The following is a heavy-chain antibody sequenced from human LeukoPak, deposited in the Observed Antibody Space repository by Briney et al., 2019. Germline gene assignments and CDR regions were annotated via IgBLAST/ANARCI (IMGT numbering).Heavy chain of an antibody. D-gene: IGHD3-10*01. Sequence: GGSLRLPCAASGFTFSSYAMSWVRQAPGKGLEWVSAISGSGGSTYYADSVKGRFTISRDNSKNTLYLQMNSLRAEDTAVYYCAKAETLLWFGELFYWGQGTLVTVSS. V-gene: IGHV3-23*01. CDR3: AKAETLLWFGELFY. CDR2: ISGSGGST. J-gene: IGHJ4*02. CDR1: GFTFSSYA.